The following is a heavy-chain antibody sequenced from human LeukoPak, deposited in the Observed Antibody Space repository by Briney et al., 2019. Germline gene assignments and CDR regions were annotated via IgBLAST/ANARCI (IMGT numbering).Heavy chain of an antibody. CDR3: ARHSDIVATNFDY. J-gene: IGHJ4*02. CDR1: GVSISRYY. CDR2: IYSSGST. Sequence: SETLSLTCTVSGVSISRYYWSWIRQPAGKGLEWIGRIYSSGSTTYNPSLKSRVTMSIDTSKNQFSLKLSSVTAADTAVYYCARHSDIVATNFDYWGQGTLVTVSS. V-gene: IGHV4-4*07. D-gene: IGHD5-12*01.